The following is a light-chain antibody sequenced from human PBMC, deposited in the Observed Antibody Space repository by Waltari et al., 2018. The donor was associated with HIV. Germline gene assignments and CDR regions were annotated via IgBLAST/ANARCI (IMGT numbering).Light chain of an antibody. CDR2: GAS. J-gene: IGKJ2*01. CDR1: QSVSNNY. Sequence: EIVLTQSPGTLSLSPGERATLSCGASQSVSNNYLAWYQQKPGQAPRLLIHGASSWATGVPDRFSGSVSGTDFTLTISRVEPEDFAVYYCQQYGSSPPYTFVQGTKVEIK. V-gene: IGKV3-20*01. CDR3: QQYGSSPPYT.